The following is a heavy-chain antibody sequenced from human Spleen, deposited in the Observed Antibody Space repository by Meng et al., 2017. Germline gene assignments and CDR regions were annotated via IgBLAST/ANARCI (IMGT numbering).Heavy chain of an antibody. V-gene: IGHV4-38-2*01. D-gene: IGHD2-21*02. CDR3: ASQRYCGGDCYYRLDY. CDR1: GYSITGSYN. Sequence: ESLKISCAVSGYSITGSYNWGWIRQSPGKGLEWIGSIYQSGSTYYNPSLKSRVTISEDTSKNQFSLKLTSVTAADTAVYYCASQRYCGGDCYYRLDYWGQGTLVTVSS. J-gene: IGHJ4*02. CDR2: IYQSGST.